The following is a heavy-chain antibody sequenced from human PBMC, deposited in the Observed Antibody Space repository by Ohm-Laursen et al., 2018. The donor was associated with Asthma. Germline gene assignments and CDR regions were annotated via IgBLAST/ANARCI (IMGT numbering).Heavy chain of an antibody. CDR2: IWYDGSNK. Sequence: SLRLSCAASGFTFSSYGMHWVRQAPGKGLEWVAVIWYDGSNKYYADSVKGRFTISRDNSESTLYLQMNSLRAEDTAVYYCAKDWKDGETDRGYYYYGMDVWGQGTTVTVSS. CDR1: GFTFSSYG. CDR3: AKDWKDGETDRGYYYYGMDV. V-gene: IGHV3-33*06. D-gene: IGHD4-17*01. J-gene: IGHJ6*02.